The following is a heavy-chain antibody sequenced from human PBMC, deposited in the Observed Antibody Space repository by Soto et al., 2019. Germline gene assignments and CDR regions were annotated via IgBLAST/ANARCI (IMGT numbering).Heavy chain of an antibody. J-gene: IGHJ5*02. CDR3: ARAKAPLYSSSWYWFDP. CDR2: IYYSGST. Sequence: QVQLQESGPGLVKPSETLSLTCTVSGGSISSYYWSWIRQPPGKGLEWIGYIYYSGSTNYNPSLTSRVTISVDPSKNQFSLKLSSVTAADTAVYYCARAKAPLYSSSWYWFDPWGQGTLVTVSS. D-gene: IGHD6-13*01. V-gene: IGHV4-59*08. CDR1: GGSISSYY.